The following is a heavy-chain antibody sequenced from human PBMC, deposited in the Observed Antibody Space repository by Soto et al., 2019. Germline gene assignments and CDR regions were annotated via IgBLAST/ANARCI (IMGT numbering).Heavy chain of an antibody. J-gene: IGHJ4*02. CDR1: GYTFTSYD. CDR3: AREKVGVNDS. Sequence: QVQLVQAGAEVKKPGASVKVSCKASGYTFTSYDINWVRQATGQGLEWMGGMNPNSGNTGYAQKFQGRVSMTRNTSISTAYMELSSLISNDTAVYYCAREKVGVNDSWGQGTLVTVSS. D-gene: IGHD1-26*01. CDR2: MNPNSGNT. V-gene: IGHV1-8*01.